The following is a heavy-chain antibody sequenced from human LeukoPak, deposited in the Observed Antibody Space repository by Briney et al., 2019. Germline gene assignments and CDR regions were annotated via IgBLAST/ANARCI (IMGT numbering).Heavy chain of an antibody. D-gene: IGHD3-10*01. CDR2: INSDGSST. V-gene: IGHV3-74*01. Sequence: GGSLRLSCAASGFTFSSYWMHWVRQAPGKGLVWVSRINSDGSSTSYADSVKGRFTISRDNAKNTLYLQMNSLRAEDTAVYYCARESDPLGYGSGSYYIDCWGQGTLVTVSS. CDR1: GFTFSSYW. J-gene: IGHJ4*02. CDR3: ARESDPLGYGSGSYYIDC.